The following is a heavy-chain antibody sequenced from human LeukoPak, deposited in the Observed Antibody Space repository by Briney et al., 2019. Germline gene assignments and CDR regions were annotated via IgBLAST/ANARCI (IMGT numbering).Heavy chain of an antibody. Sequence: HPGGSLRLSCAASGFTFDDYAMHWVRQAPGKGLEWVSLISGDGGSTYYADSVKGRFTISRDNSKNSLYLQMNSLRTEDTALYYCAKDVNVLRFLEWLSPLYYYYMDVWGKGTTVTVSS. CDR3: AKDVNVLRFLEWLSPLYYYYMDV. CDR1: GFTFDDYA. D-gene: IGHD3-3*01. V-gene: IGHV3-43*02. CDR2: ISGDGGST. J-gene: IGHJ6*03.